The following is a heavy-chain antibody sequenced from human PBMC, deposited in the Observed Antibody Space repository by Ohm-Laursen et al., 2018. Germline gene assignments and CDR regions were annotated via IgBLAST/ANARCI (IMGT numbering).Heavy chain of an antibody. D-gene: IGHD5-18*01. V-gene: IGHV3-48*01. CDR2: ISSLSSTI. CDR1: GFTFSSYG. Sequence: SLRLSCAASGFTFSSYGMHWVRQAPGKGLEWVSYISSLSSTIFYADSVKGRFTISRDNAKNALYLQMNSLRAEDMAVYYCARDLGHSYGYGYWGQGTLVTVSS. J-gene: IGHJ4*02. CDR3: ARDLGHSYGYGY.